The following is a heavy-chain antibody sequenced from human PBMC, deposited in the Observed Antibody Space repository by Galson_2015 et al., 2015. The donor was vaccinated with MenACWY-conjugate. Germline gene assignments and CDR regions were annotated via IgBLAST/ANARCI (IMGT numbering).Heavy chain of an antibody. D-gene: IGHD3-16*01. CDR2: VGTAGDP. V-gene: IGHV3-13*05. Sequence: SLRLSCAASGFTFRSYDIHWVRQLAGRSLEWVAVVGTAGDPHYPGSVKGRFTISRENAKNSVYLQMNGLSAGDTAVYFCARADMLSGAPVVWGQGTTVTVSS. J-gene: IGHJ6*02. CDR1: GFTFRSYD. CDR3: ARADMLSGAPVV.